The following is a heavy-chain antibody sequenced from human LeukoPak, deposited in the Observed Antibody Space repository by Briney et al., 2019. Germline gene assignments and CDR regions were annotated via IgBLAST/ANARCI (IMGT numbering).Heavy chain of an antibody. Sequence: ASVKVSCKASGYTFTSYDINWVRQATGQGLEWMGWMNPNSGNTGYAQKFQGRVTMTRNTSISTAYMELSSLRSEDTAVYYCARTGSCSGGSCSYWFDPWGQGTLVTVSS. CDR3: ARTGSCSGGSCSYWFDP. J-gene: IGHJ5*02. CDR2: MNPNSGNT. CDR1: GYTFTSYD. D-gene: IGHD2-15*01. V-gene: IGHV1-8*01.